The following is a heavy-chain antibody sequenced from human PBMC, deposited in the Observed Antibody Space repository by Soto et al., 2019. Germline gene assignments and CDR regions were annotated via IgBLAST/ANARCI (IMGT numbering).Heavy chain of an antibody. J-gene: IGHJ2*01. Sequence: EVQLLESGGGLVQPGGSLRLSCAASGFTFSSYAMNWVRQAPGKGLEWVSVISGSGGSTYYADAVKGRFTISRDNSKNSLYLQMNSLRAEDTAVYYCAKRTVGWYFDLWGRGTLVTVSS. V-gene: IGHV3-23*01. CDR3: AKRTVGWYFDL. D-gene: IGHD4-17*01. CDR1: GFTFSSYA. CDR2: ISGSGGST.